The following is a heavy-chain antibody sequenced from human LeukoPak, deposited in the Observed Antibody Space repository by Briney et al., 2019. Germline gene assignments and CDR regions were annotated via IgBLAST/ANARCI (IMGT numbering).Heavy chain of an antibody. J-gene: IGHJ4*02. CDR3: AKAPVTSCRGAYCYPFDY. D-gene: IGHD2-21*01. CDR1: GFTFSSYG. V-gene: IGHV3-23*01. Sequence: GGSLRLSCAASGFTFSSYGMSWVRQAPGKGLEWVSAISGSGGSTYYADSVRGRFTISRDSSKNTLYLQMNSLRAEDAAVYYCAKAPVTSCRGAYCYPFDYWGQGTLVTVSS. CDR2: ISGSGGST.